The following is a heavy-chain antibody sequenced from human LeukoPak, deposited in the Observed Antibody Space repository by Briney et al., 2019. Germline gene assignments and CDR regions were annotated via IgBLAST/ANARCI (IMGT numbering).Heavy chain of an antibody. J-gene: IGHJ4*02. D-gene: IGHD6-19*01. CDR3: ASQRLDSSGWD. CDR1: QITFSTYA. V-gene: IGHV3-23*01. Sequence: GRPLRLSCAASQITFSTYAMSWVRQAPGKGLEWVSAISGSGGSTYYADSVEGRFTISRDNSKNTLYLQMNSLGAEDTAVYYCASQRLDSSGWDWGQGTLVTVSS. CDR2: ISGSGGST.